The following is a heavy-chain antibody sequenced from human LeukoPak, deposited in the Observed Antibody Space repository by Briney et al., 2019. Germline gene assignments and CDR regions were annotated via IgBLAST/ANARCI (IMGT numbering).Heavy chain of an antibody. Sequence: GALLLSFAASGFAFSSYSMKWGRRAPGKGGEWGSSIISSSSYIYYADSVKGRFTISRDNAKNSLYLQMNSLRAEDTAVYYCASLRYSDYWGQGTLVTVSS. J-gene: IGHJ4*02. CDR3: ASLRYSDY. CDR1: GFAFSSYS. CDR2: IISSSSYI. D-gene: IGHD3-9*01. V-gene: IGHV3-21*01.